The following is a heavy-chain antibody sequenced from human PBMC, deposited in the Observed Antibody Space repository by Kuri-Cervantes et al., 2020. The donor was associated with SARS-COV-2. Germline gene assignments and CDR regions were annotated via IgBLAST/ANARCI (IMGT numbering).Heavy chain of an antibody. V-gene: IGHV3-7*03. Sequence: GGSLRLSCAASGFIFSSYWMSWVRQVPGKGLEWVANIKQRGNEKYYVDSVKGRFTISRDNAQNSLYLEMNSLRGEDTAVYYCARDSGPLRYSYFDYWGLGALVTVSS. CDR1: GFIFSSYW. CDR2: IKQRGNEK. D-gene: IGHD3-9*01. CDR3: ARDSGPLRYSYFDY. J-gene: IGHJ4*02.